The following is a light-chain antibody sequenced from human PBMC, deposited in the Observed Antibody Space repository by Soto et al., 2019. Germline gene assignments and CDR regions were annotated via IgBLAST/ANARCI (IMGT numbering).Light chain of an antibody. CDR1: SSDVGSSNL. CDR2: EVS. CDR3: CSYAGSSTHV. V-gene: IGLV2-23*02. Sequence: QSVLTQPASVSGSPGQSITFSCTGTSSDVGSSNLVSWYQQHPGKAPKLLIYEVSKRPSVVSNRFSGSKSGNTASLTISGLQAEDEADYYCCSYAGSSTHVFGTGTKVTV. J-gene: IGLJ1*01.